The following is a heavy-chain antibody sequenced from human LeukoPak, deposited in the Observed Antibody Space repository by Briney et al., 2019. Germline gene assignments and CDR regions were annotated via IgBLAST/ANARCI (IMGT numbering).Heavy chain of an antibody. CDR2: FNANSGAT. Sequence: ASVKVSCKTSGYTFTGYHVHWVRQAPGQGLEWMGWFNANSGATKYAQKFQGRVTMTRDTSIGTDFMELTSLISDDTAIYYCARDLYDGNYFFDYWGQGTLVTVAS. J-gene: IGHJ4*02. CDR1: GYTFTGYH. CDR3: ARDLYDGNYFFDY. D-gene: IGHD2-2*02. V-gene: IGHV1-2*02.